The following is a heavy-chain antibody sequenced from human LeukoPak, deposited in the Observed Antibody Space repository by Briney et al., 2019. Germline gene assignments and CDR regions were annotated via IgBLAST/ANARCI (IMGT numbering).Heavy chain of an antibody. J-gene: IGHJ6*03. V-gene: IGHV1-24*01. CDR1: GYTLTELS. D-gene: IGHD2-2*01. CDR3: ARGDPYCSSTSCYLADYYYYYMDV. CDR2: FDPEDGET. Sequence: ASVKVSCKVSGYTLTELSMHWVRQAPGKGLEWMGGFDPEDGETIYAQKFQGRVTMTEDTSTDTAYMELSSLRSEDTAVYYCARGDPYCSSTSCYLADYYYYYMDVWGKGTTVTVSS.